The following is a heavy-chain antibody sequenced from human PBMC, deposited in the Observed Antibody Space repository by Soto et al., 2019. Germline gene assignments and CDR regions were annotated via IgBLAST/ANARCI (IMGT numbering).Heavy chain of an antibody. CDR2: ISFDGSNN. Sequence: QMQLVESGGGAVQPGRSLRLSCAASGFTFSYYPMHWVRQAPGKGLEWVAVISFDGSNNYYADPVKGRFTIARDNSKKTIYLQMNSLRGEDTAVYYCARVPGDMVAILYTNPLDGREPLSDVDVWGQGATVTVSS. J-gene: IGHJ6*02. V-gene: IGHV3-30*04. CDR1: GFTFSYYP. D-gene: IGHD5-12*01. CDR3: ARVPGDMVAILYTNPLDGREPLSDVDV.